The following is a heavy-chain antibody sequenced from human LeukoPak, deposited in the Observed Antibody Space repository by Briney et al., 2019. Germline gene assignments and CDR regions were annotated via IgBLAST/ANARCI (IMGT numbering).Heavy chain of an antibody. D-gene: IGHD5-18*01. CDR2: IYYSGST. V-gene: IGHV4-39*01. CDR1: GGSISSSSYY. J-gene: IGHJ4*02. Sequence: KPSETLSLTCTVSGGSISSSSYYWGWIRQPPGKGLEWIGSIYYSGSTYYNPSLKSRVTISVDTSKNQFSLKPSSVTAADTAVYYCARFVDTAMVFDYWGQGTLVTVSS. CDR3: ARFVDTAMVFDY.